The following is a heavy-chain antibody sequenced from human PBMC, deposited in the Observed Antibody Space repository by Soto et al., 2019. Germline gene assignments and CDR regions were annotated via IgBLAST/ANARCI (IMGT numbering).Heavy chain of an antibody. V-gene: IGHV3-23*01. J-gene: IGHJ3*02. CDR1: GFTFSSYA. CDR2: ISGSGGST. Sequence: PGGSLRLSCAASGFTFSSYAMSWVRQAPGKGLEWVSAISGSGGSTYYADSVKGRFTISRDNSKNTLYLQMNSLRAEDTAVYYCAKDVTYYDYIWGSYRSAAFDIWGQGTMVTVSS. CDR3: AKDVTYYDYIWGSYRSAAFDI. D-gene: IGHD3-16*02.